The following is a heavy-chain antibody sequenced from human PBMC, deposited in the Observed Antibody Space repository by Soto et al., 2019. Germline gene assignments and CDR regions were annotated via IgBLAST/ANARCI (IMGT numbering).Heavy chain of an antibody. V-gene: IGHV3-23*01. Sequence: GGSLRLSCAASGFTFSSYAMSWVRQAPGKGLEWVSAISGSGGSTYYADSVKGRFTISRDNSKNTLYMQMNSLRAEDTAVYYCVIWGDRVVVTARHYCFAPWRQGTLVTVSS. D-gene: IGHD2-21*02. CDR1: GFTFSSYA. J-gene: IGHJ5*02. CDR3: VIWGDRVVVTARHYCFAP. CDR2: ISGSGGST.